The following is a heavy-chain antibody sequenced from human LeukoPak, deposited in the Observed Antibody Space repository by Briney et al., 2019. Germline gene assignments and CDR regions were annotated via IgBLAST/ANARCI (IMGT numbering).Heavy chain of an antibody. Sequence: GGSLRLSCAASGFTFSSYAMSWVRQAPGKGLEWVSGISNSGGSTYYADSVKGRFTISRDNSKNTLYLQMNSLRAEDTAVYYCAKDTGGDGYNYRPYYFDYWGQGTLVTVSS. CDR1: GFTFSSYA. J-gene: IGHJ4*02. V-gene: IGHV3-23*01. D-gene: IGHD5-24*01. CDR2: ISNSGGST. CDR3: AKDTGGDGYNYRPYYFDY.